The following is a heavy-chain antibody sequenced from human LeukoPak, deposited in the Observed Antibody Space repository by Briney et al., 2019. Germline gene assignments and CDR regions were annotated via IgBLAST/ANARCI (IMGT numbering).Heavy chain of an antibody. D-gene: IGHD3-10*01. CDR1: GYTFTSYG. CDR3: ARDLWFGEHWFDP. V-gene: IGHV1-18*04. CDR2: ISAYNGNT. Sequence: ASVKVPCKASGYTFTSYGISWVRQAPGQGLEWMGWISAYNGNTNYAQKLQGRVTMTTDTSTSTAYMELRGLRSDDTAVYYCARDLWFGEHWFDPWGQGTLVTVSS. J-gene: IGHJ5*02.